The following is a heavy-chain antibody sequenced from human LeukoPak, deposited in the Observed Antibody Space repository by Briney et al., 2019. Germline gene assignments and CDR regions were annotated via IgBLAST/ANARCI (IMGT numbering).Heavy chain of an antibody. Sequence: QSGGSLRLSCAASGFTFSSHAMSWVRQAPGKGLEWVSGISASGGSTYYADSVKGRFTISRDNSKNTLYLQMNSLRAEDTAVYYCAKGTRSSWYGLDYFDYWGQGTLGTVSS. V-gene: IGHV3-23*01. CDR2: ISASGGST. CDR1: GFTFSSHA. J-gene: IGHJ4*02. D-gene: IGHD6-13*01. CDR3: AKGTRSSWYGLDYFDY.